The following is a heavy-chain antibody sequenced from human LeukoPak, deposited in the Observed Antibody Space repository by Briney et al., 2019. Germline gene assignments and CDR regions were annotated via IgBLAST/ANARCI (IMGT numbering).Heavy chain of an antibody. CDR1: GGSISSGGYY. J-gene: IGHJ5*02. CDR2: IYYSGST. CDR3: AGDSIAAAGRGYNWFDP. Sequence: SQTLSLTCTVSGGSISSGGYYWSWIRQHPGKGLEWIGYIYYSGSTYYNPSLKSRVTLSVDTSKNQFSLKLSSVTAADTAVYYCAGDSIAAAGRGYNWFDPWGQGTLVTVSS. D-gene: IGHD6-13*01. V-gene: IGHV4-31*03.